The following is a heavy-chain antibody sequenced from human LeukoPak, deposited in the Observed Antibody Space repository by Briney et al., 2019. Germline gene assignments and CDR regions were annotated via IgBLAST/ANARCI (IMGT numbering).Heavy chain of an antibody. D-gene: IGHD3-22*01. CDR3: ARIRGGYYSDAFDI. V-gene: IGHV3-30*02. CDR2: IRYDGNNK. Sequence: GGSLRLSCAASGFSFSSYGVHWVRQAPGKGLEWVAFIRYDGNNKYYADSVKGRFTISRDNSKNTLYLQMSSLRAEDTAAYYCARIRGGYYSDAFDIWGQGTMVTVSS. J-gene: IGHJ3*02. CDR1: GFSFSSYG.